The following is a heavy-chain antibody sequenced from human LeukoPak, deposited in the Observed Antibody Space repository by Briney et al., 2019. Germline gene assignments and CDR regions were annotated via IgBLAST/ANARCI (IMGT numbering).Heavy chain of an antibody. J-gene: IGHJ4*02. V-gene: IGHV1-69*06. CDR1: GGTFSSYA. Sequence: SVKVSCKASGGTFSSYAISWVRQAPGQGLEWMGGIIPIFGTANYSQKFQGRVTITADKSTSTAYMELSSLRSEDTAVYYCARDRGLYYFDYWGQGTLVTVSS. CDR3: ARDRGLYYFDY. D-gene: IGHD3-10*01. CDR2: IIPIFGTA.